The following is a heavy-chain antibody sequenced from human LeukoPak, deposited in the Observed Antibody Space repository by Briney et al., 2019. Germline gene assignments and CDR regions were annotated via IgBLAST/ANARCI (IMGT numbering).Heavy chain of an antibody. V-gene: IGHV3-23*01. D-gene: IGHD3-10*01. CDR3: SKAVRYNYGWGRFDY. J-gene: IGHJ4*02. CDR2: ISGGGDAT. CDR1: DFSFITYA. Sequence: PGGSLRLSCAASDFSFITYAMSWVRQAPGKGLEWVSTISGGGDATYYADSVKGRFTISRDNSKNTLDLQMNSLTAEDTAIYYCSKAVRYNYGWGRFDYWGQGTLVTVSS.